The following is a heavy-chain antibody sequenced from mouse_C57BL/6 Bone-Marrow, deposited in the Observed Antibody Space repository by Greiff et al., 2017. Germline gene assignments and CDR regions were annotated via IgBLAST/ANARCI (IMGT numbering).Heavy chain of an antibody. J-gene: IGHJ3*01. Sequence: QVQLQQSGAELARPGASVKLSCKASGYTFTSYGISWVKQRTGQGLEWIGEIYPRSGNTYYNEKFKGKATLTADKSSSTAYMELRSLTSEDSAVYFCARKKLRQAWCAYWGQGTLVTVSA. CDR2: IYPRSGNT. D-gene: IGHD1-1*01. V-gene: IGHV1-81*01. CDR3: ARKKLRQAWCAY. CDR1: GYTFTSYG.